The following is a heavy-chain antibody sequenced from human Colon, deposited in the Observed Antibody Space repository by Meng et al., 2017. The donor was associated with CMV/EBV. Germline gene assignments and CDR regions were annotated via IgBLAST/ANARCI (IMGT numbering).Heavy chain of an antibody. CDR1: AFRFNSYN. V-gene: IGHV3-30*04. Sequence: GESLKISCVASAFRFNSYNIHWVRQPLGKGLEWVAMISDDGINKYYGDYVKGRFTVSRDNSKNTVYLQMNGLTGEDTAVYYCARAPPKEGHNYYYGMDDWGQGTAVTVSS. CDR3: ARAPPKEGHNYYYGMDD. CDR2: ISDDGINK. J-gene: IGHJ6*02.